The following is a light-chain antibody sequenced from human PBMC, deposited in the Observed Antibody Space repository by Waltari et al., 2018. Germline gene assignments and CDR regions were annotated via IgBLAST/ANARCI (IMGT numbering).Light chain of an antibody. CDR1: QSVGRY. Sequence: SCRASQSVGRYLAWYQQKPGQAPRLLIYDASTRATSIPDRFSGSGSGTDFSLTISRLEPEDFAVYYCQKYVNLPATFGQGTKVEIK. CDR2: DAS. V-gene: IGKV3-20*01. CDR3: QKYVNLPAT. J-gene: IGKJ1*01.